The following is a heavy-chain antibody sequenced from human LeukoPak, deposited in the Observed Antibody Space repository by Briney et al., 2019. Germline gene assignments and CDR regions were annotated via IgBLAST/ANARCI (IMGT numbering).Heavy chain of an antibody. Sequence: PGGSLRLPCAASGFTFSSAWLSWVRQGPGKGLEWVARIKSKTDGGTTDYAAPVKGRFTISRDDSKSKLYLQMNSLKTEDTAVYYCTTEGYCSGGDCYSYDNWGQGTLVTVSS. CDR1: GFTFSSAW. CDR3: TTEGYCSGGDCYSYDN. V-gene: IGHV3-15*01. D-gene: IGHD2-15*01. J-gene: IGHJ4*02. CDR2: IKSKTDGGTT.